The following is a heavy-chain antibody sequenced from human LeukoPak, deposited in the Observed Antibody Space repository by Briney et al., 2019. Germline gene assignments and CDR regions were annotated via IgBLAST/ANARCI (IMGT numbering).Heavy chain of an antibody. Sequence: GGSLRLSCAASGFTFSSYSMNWVRQAPGKGLEWVSYISSSSSTIYYADSVKGRFTISRDNAKNSLYLQMNSLRAEDTAVYYCARESKRGMATISDYWGQGTLVTVSS. CDR2: ISSSSSTI. CDR1: GFTFSSYS. D-gene: IGHD5-24*01. V-gene: IGHV3-48*04. CDR3: ARESKRGMATISDY. J-gene: IGHJ4*02.